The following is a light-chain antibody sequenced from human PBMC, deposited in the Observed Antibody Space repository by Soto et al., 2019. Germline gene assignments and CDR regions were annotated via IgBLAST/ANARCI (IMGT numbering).Light chain of an antibody. CDR1: QGISNY. CDR2: SAS. V-gene: IGKV1-27*01. Sequence: DIQMTQSPSSLSASVGDRVTITCRASQGISNYLAWYQQKPGKVPQLLIYSASVLQYGVPSRFSGSGSETDFTLTISSLQPEDVATYYCQKYNSALWTFGQGTKVEIK. CDR3: QKYNSALWT. J-gene: IGKJ1*01.